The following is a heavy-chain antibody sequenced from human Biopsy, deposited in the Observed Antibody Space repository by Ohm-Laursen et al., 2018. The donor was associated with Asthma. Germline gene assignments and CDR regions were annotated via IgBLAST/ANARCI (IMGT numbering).Heavy chain of an antibody. CDR1: PGSFSGFF. V-gene: IGHV4-34*01. Sequence: SDTLSLTCYVYPGSFSGFFRTWIRQSPGKGLEWIGETNERGVTNNNPSLKSRVIISIDTYWNRVSLKLTSVTAADTAVYYCARGPELDVWGQGTTVTVSS. J-gene: IGHJ6*02. CDR3: ARGPELDV. CDR2: TNERGVT.